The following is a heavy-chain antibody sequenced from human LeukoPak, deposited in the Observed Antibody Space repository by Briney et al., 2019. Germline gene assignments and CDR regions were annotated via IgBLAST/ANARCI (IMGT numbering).Heavy chain of an antibody. CDR3: ASQRSGWYEGSSGSYFDY. D-gene: IGHD6-19*01. J-gene: IGHJ4*02. CDR2: IKQDGSEK. V-gene: IGHV3-7*01. CDR1: GFTFNNYW. Sequence: GGSLRLSCAASGFTFNNYWMSWVRQAPGKGLEWVANIKQDGSEKYYVDSVKGRFTISRDNAKNSLYLQMNSLRAEDTAVFYCASQRSGWYEGSSGSYFDYWGQGTLVTVSS.